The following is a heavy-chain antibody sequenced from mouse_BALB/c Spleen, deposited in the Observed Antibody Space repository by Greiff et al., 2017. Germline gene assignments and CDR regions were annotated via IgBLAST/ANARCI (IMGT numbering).Heavy chain of an antibody. V-gene: IGHV5-6-4*01. CDR2: ISSGGSYT. J-gene: IGHJ3*01. D-gene: IGHD1-1*01. CDR1: GFTFSSYT. Sequence: DVMLVESGGGLVKPGGSLKLSCAASGFTFSSYTMSWVRQTPEKRLEWVATISSGGSYTYYPDSVKGRFTISRDNAKNTLYLQMSSLKSEDTAMYYCTRDGTTGFAYWGQGTLVTVSA. CDR3: TRDGTTGFAY.